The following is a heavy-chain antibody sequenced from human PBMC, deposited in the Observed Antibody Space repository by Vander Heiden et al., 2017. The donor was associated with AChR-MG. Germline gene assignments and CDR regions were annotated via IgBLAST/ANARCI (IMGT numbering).Heavy chain of an antibody. Sequence: QVQLQQWGAGLLKPSETLSLTCAVYGGSFSGYYWSWIRQPQGKGLEGIGEINNGGSTNYNPSLKSRGTISVDTSKNQFSLKLSSVTAADTAVYYCARVSLGSGYDSSGPDSYYYYYGMDVWGQGTTVTVSS. CDR3: ARVSLGSGYDSSGPDSYYYYYGMDV. CDR1: GGSFSGYY. CDR2: INNGGST. J-gene: IGHJ6*02. D-gene: IGHD3-22*01. V-gene: IGHV4-34*01.